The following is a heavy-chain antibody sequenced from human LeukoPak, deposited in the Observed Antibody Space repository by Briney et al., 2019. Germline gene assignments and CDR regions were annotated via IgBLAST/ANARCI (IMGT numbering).Heavy chain of an antibody. CDR3: AKDYYDSSGYSFRPGSFDY. Sequence: PGGSLRLSCAASGFTFGSYWMHWVRQAPGKGLVWVSRINTDGGSTTYADSVKGRFTISRDNAKNTLYLQMNSLRAEDTAVYYCAKDYYDSSGYSFRPGSFDYWGQGTLVTVSS. CDR1: GFTFGSYW. CDR2: INTDGGST. J-gene: IGHJ4*02. V-gene: IGHV3-74*01. D-gene: IGHD3-22*01.